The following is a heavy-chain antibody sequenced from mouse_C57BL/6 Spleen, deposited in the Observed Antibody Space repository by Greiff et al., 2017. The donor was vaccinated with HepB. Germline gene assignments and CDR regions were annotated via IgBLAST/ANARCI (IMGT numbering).Heavy chain of an antibody. CDR2: ISGGGGNT. Sequence: EVQVVESGGGLVKPGGSLTLSCAASGFTFSSYTMSWVRQTPEKRLEWVATISGGGGNTYYPVSVKGRFTISRGNAKNTLYLQMSNLMYEDTALYYGTRRGYSNNVDYARGYWGQGTSVTVSS. CDR1: GFTFSSYT. CDR3: TRRGYSNNVDYARGY. D-gene: IGHD2-5*01. J-gene: IGHJ4*01. V-gene: IGHV5-9*01.